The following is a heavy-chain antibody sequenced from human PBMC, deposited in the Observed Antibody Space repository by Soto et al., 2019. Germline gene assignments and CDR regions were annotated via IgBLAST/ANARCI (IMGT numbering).Heavy chain of an antibody. D-gene: IGHD6-19*01. Sequence: QVQLVQSGAEVKKPGASVKVSCKASGYTFTSYAMHWVRQAPGQRLEWMGWINAGNGNTKYSQKFQGRVTITRDTSESTAYMELSSLRSEETAVYYCAIDSAVAGQIFDYWGQGTLVPVSS. CDR3: AIDSAVAGQIFDY. V-gene: IGHV1-3*01. CDR1: GYTFTSYA. J-gene: IGHJ4*02. CDR2: INAGNGNT.